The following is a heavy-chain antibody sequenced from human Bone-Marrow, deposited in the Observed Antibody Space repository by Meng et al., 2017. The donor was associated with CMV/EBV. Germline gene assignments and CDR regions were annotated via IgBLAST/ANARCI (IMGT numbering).Heavy chain of an antibody. CDR1: GFTFSSYW. D-gene: IGHD3-3*01. V-gene: IGHV3-30-3*01. J-gene: IGHJ4*02. Sequence: GGSLRLSCAASGFTFSSYWMSWVRQAPGKGLEWVAVISYDGSNKYYADSVKGRFTISRDNSKNTLYLQMNSLRAEDTAVYYCARGETYYDFWSGYYTDIYWGQGTLVTVSS. CDR2: ISYDGSNK. CDR3: ARGETYYDFWSGYYTDIY.